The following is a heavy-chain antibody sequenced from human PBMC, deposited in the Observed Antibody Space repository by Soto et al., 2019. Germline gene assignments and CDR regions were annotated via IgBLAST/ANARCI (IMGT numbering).Heavy chain of an antibody. CDR3: ARVFCPIESAVDPHVCGRPCCSYCAMDV. CDR1: GYTFTSYG. D-gene: IGHD3-16*01. V-gene: IGHV1-18*01. CDR2: ISAYNGNT. Sequence: VSAVKVSCKASGYTFTSYGISWVRQAPGQGLEWMGWISAYNGNTNYAQKLQGRVTMTTDTSTSTAYMELRSLRSDDTAVYYCARVFCPIESAVDPHVCGRPCCSYCAMDVWGRWPTVAVSS. J-gene: IGHJ6*02.